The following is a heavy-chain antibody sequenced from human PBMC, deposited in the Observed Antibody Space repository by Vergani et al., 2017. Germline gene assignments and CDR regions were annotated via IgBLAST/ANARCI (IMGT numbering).Heavy chain of an antibody. V-gene: IGHV1-46*03. D-gene: IGHD2-15*01. CDR1: GYTFTSYY. J-gene: IGHJ3*02. CDR3: ASGGDCSCGSCYSDAFDI. CDR2: INPSGGRT. Sequence: QVQLVQSGAEVKKPGASVKVSCKASGYTFTSYYMHWVRQAPGQGLELMGIINPSGGRTSYAQQFQGRVTMTRDTSTSTVYMELSSLRSEDTAVYYCASGGDCSCGSCYSDAFDIWGQGTMVTVSS.